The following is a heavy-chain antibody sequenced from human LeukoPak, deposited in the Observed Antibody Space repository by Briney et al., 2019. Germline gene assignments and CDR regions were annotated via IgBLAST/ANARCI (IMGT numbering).Heavy chain of an antibody. V-gene: IGHV3-23*01. CDR3: ANFVGATPDAFDI. CDR2: ISGSGGST. J-gene: IGHJ3*02. D-gene: IGHD1-26*01. CDR1: GFTFGSYA. Sequence: GGSLRLACAASGFTFGSYAMSWVRQAPGKGLEWVSAISGSGGSTYYADSVKGRFTISRDNSKNTLYLQMNSLRAEDTAVYYCANFVGATPDAFDIWGQGTMVTVSS.